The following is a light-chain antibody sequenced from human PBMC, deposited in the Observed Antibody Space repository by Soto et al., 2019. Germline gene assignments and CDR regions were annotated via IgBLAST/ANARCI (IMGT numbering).Light chain of an antibody. V-gene: IGKV3-20*01. CDR1: QSISSTY. CDR2: AAS. CDR3: QQYYASSWT. Sequence: EIVLTQSPGTLSLSPGERATLSCRASQSISSTYLAWYRQKPGQAPRLLIYAASSRATGIPDRFSVSGSGTDFTLTISRLEPEDFAVYYCQQYYASSWTFGQGTRVEIK. J-gene: IGKJ1*01.